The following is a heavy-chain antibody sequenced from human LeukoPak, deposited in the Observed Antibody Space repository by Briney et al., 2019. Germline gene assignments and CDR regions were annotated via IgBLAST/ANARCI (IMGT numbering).Heavy chain of an antibody. CDR1: GGSMNNRDYY. CDR2: IYYSGST. J-gene: IGHJ5*02. CDR3: ASHFGSGSRWFDP. D-gene: IGHD3-10*01. Sequence: SETLSLTCTVSGGSMNNRDYYWSWIRQPPGRGLEYIGNIYYSGSTYYNPSLRSRVTISVDTSKNQFSLKLNSVTAADTAVYYCASHFGSGSRWFDPWGQGTLVTVSS. V-gene: IGHV4-39*07.